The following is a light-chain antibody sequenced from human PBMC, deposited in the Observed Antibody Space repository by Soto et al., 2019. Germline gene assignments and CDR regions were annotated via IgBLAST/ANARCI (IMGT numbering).Light chain of an antibody. CDR1: QTISRY. J-gene: IGKJ1*01. V-gene: IGKV1-39*01. CDR2: AAT. CDR3: QQSYSSPPT. Sequence: DIQMTQSPSSLSASVGDTVTIFCRASQTISRYLNWYQQKPGKAPGLVIYAATTLYRGVPSRFSGSGSGTNFTLTVTSLQPEDFATYRCQQSYSSPPTFGQGTNVDVK.